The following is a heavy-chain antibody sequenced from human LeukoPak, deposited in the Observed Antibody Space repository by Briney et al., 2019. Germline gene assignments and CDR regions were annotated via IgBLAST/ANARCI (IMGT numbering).Heavy chain of an antibody. Sequence: SGGSLRLSCAASGFAFSNAWMSWVRQAPGKGLGWVGRIKSKTDGGTTDYAAPVKGRFTISRDDSKNILYLQMNSLKTEDTAVYYCTTDTNYYDSRGSLIPFDYWGQGTLVTVSS. J-gene: IGHJ4*02. D-gene: IGHD3-22*01. V-gene: IGHV3-15*01. CDR3: TTDTNYYDSRGSLIPFDY. CDR1: GFAFSNAW. CDR2: IKSKTDGGTT.